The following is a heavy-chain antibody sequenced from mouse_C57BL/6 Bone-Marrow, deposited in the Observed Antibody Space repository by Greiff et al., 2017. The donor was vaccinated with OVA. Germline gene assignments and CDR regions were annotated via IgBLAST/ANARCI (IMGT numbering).Heavy chain of an antibody. J-gene: IGHJ3*01. V-gene: IGHV1-50*01. CDR2: IDPSDSYT. CDR1: GYTFTSYW. CDR3: ARWGDYGGFAY. D-gene: IGHD2-4*01. Sequence: VQLQQPGAELVKPGASVKLSCKASGYTFTSYWMQWVKQRPGQGLEWIGEIDPSDSYTNYNQKFKGKATLTVDTSSSTAYMQLSSLTSEDSAVYYCARWGDYGGFAYWGQGTLVTVSA.